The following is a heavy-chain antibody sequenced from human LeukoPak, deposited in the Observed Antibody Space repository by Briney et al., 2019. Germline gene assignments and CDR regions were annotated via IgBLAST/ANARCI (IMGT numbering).Heavy chain of an antibody. D-gene: IGHD3-3*01. CDR2: IYYSGST. J-gene: IGHJ4*02. CDR3: AREEYDFWSGYYSSLVY. V-gene: IGHV4-59*01. Sequence: TSETLSLTCTVSGGSISSYYWSWIRQPPGKGLEWIGYIYYSGSTNYNPSLKSRVTISVDTSKNQFSLKLSSVTAADTAVYYCAREEYDFWSGYYSSLVYWGQGTLVTVSS. CDR1: GGSISSYY.